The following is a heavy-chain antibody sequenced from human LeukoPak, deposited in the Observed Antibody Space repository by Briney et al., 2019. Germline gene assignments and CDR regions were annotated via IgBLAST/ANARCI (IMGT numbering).Heavy chain of an antibody. CDR3: AKDTSIGRYCTNGVCSPFDY. V-gene: IGHV3-23*01. CDR1: GFTFSSYA. Sequence: GGSLRLSCAASGFTFSSYAMSWVRQAPGKGLEWVSAISGSGGSTYDADSVKGRFTISRDNSKNTLYLQMNSLRAEDTAVYYCAKDTSIGRYCTNGVCSPFDYWGQGTLVTVSS. J-gene: IGHJ4*02. CDR2: ISGSGGST. D-gene: IGHD2-8*01.